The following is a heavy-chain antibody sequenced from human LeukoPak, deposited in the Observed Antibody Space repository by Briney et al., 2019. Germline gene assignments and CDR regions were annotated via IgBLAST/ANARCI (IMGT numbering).Heavy chain of an antibody. J-gene: IGHJ4*02. CDR2: ISTSSRNI. Sequence: GGSLRLSCAASGFMFSSYSMNWVRQAPGKGLEWVSCISTSSRNIFQADSVKGRFTISRDNSKNTLYLQMNSLRAEDTAIYYCARDERLLSFLKWGQGTLVTVSS. V-gene: IGHV3-21*04. CDR3: ARDERLLSFLK. CDR1: GFMFSSYS. D-gene: IGHD3-3*01.